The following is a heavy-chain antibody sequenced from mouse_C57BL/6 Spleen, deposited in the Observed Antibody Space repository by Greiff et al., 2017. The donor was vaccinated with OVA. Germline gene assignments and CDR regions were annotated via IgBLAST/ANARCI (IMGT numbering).Heavy chain of an antibody. CDR2: IYPGDGDT. V-gene: IGHV1-82*01. CDR1: GYAFSSSW. J-gene: IGHJ1*03. CDR3: ARRWVYGKDWYFDV. D-gene: IGHD1-1*01. Sequence: QVQLKQSGPELVKPGASVKISCKASGYAFSSSWMNWVKQRPGKGLEWIGRIYPGDGDTNYNGKFKGKATLTADKSSSTAYMQLSSLTSEDSAVYFCARRWVYGKDWYFDVWGTGTTVTVAS.